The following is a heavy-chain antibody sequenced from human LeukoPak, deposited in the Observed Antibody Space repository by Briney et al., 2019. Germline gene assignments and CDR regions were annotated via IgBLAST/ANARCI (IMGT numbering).Heavy chain of an antibody. D-gene: IGHD3-22*01. CDR3: ARGADSSGYYLIFYLHN. Sequence: SETLSLTYSLSGGSISCWYWNWIRQPPGKGLEWIGYIYYSGSTNYNPSLKSRVTISVDTSKTQFSLKLSSVTAADTAVYYWARGADSSGYYLIFYLHNWGQRTLVTVSS. CDR2: IYYSGST. J-gene: IGHJ4*02. V-gene: IGHV4-59*01. CDR1: GGSISCWY.